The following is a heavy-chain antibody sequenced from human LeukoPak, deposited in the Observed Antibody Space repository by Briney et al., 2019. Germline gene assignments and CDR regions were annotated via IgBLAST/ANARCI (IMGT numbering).Heavy chain of an antibody. D-gene: IGHD1-26*01. J-gene: IGHJ4*02. Sequence: GGSLRLSCAASGLTGSHNYVSWVRQAPGKRLEWVANMNIDGSEKYYADSAKGRFTISRDNARNSVYLQMNSLRVEDTAVFYCARDPVEWELLLDYWGQGTLVTVSS. V-gene: IGHV3-7*01. CDR1: GLTGSHNY. CDR2: MNIDGSEK. CDR3: ARDPVEWELLLDY.